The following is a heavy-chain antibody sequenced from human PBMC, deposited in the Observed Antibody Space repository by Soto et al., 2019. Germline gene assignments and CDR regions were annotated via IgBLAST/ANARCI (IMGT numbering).Heavy chain of an antibody. V-gene: IGHV1-18*01. CDR3: ARDEGYCSGGSCYLYYYYCMDV. CDR2: ISAYNGNT. D-gene: IGHD2-15*01. CDR1: GYTFTSYG. J-gene: IGHJ6*02. Sequence: QVQLVQSGAEVKKPGASVKVSCKASGYTFTSYGISWVRQAPGQGLEWMGWISAYNGNTNYAQKLQGRVTMTTDTSTSTAYMELRSLRSDDTAVYYCARDEGYCSGGSCYLYYYYCMDVWGQGTTVTVSS.